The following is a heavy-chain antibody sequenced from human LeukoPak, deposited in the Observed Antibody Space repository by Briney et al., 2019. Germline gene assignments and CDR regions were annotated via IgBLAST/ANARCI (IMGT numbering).Heavy chain of an antibody. V-gene: IGHV3-30*04. CDR1: GFTFSSYV. D-gene: IGHD6-13*01. Sequence: GGSLRLSCAASGFTFSSYVMHWVRQAPGKGLEWVAIISYDGSNEYYADSVKGRFTISRDNSKNTLYLQMNSLRAADTAVYYCARDRTGQQLISRKKYYYMDVWGKGTTVTISS. J-gene: IGHJ6*03. CDR3: ARDRTGQQLISRKKYYYMDV. CDR2: ISYDGSNE.